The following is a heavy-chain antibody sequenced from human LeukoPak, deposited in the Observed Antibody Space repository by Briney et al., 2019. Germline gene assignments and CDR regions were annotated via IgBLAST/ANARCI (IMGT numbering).Heavy chain of an antibody. V-gene: IGHV3-53*01. CDR3: SPSRAAGGKTDY. CDR1: GFAVTTNH. D-gene: IGHD3-16*01. CDR2: IYNNGDT. Sequence: GGSLRLSCAGAGFAVTTNHMNWVRQAPGKGLECVSIIYNNGDTFYEDSVRGRFTISRDISTNTLDLLMNSLRPEDTAVYYCSPSRAAGGKTDYWGQGTLVTVSS. J-gene: IGHJ4*02.